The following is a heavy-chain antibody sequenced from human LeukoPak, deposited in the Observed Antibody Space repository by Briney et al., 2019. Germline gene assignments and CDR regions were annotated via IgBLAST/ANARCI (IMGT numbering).Heavy chain of an antibody. CDR3: ARVVVITTQYWYFDL. CDR2: IYTSGST. Sequence: KSSETLSLTCTVSGGSINNYYWSWIRQPAGKGLEWIGRIYTSGSTNYNPSLKSRVTMSVDTPKNQFSLKLSSVTAADTAVYFCARVVVITTQYWYFDLWGRGTLVTVSS. D-gene: IGHD3-22*01. V-gene: IGHV4-4*07. CDR1: GGSINNYY. J-gene: IGHJ2*01.